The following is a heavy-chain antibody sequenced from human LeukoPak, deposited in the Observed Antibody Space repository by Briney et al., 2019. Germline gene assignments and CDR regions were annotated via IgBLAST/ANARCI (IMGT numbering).Heavy chain of an antibody. CDR1: GGSFSGYY. Sequence: SETLSLTCAVYGGSFSGYYWSWIRQPPGKGLEWIGEINHSGSTNYNPSLKSRVTISVDTSKNQFSLKLSSVTAADTAVYYCARLGYCSGGSCSYYYMDVWGKGTTVTISS. CDR3: ARLGYCSGGSCSYYYMDV. J-gene: IGHJ6*03. D-gene: IGHD2-15*01. CDR2: INHSGST. V-gene: IGHV4-34*01.